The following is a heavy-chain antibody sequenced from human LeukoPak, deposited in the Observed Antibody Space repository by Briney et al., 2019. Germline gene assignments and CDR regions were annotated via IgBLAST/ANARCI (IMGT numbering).Heavy chain of an antibody. J-gene: IGHJ3*02. CDR1: GFTFSSYS. CDR3: ARNLLLLWFGELRDDAFDI. V-gene: IGHV3-48*04. D-gene: IGHD3-10*01. CDR2: ISSSSSTI. Sequence: GGPLRLSCAASGFTFSSYSMNWVRQAPGKGLEWVSYISSSSSTIYYVDSVKGRFTISRDDAKNSLYLQMNSLRAEDTAVYYCARNLLLLWFGELRDDAFDIWGQGTMVTVSS.